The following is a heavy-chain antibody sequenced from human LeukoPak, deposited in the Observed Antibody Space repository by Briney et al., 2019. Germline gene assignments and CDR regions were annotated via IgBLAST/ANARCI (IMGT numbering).Heavy chain of an antibody. Sequence: SETLSLTCTVSGGSISSSSYYWGWIRQPPGKGLEWIGSIYYSGSTYYNPSLKSRVTISVDTSKNQFSLKLSSVTAADTAVYYCSGPYSSSWYETYWGQGTLVTVPS. CDR3: SGPYSSSWYETY. CDR2: IYYSGST. CDR1: GGSISSSSYY. V-gene: IGHV4-39*01. J-gene: IGHJ4*02. D-gene: IGHD6-13*01.